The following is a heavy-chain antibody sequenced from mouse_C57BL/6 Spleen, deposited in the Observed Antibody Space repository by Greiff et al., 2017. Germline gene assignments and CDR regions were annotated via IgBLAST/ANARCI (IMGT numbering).Heavy chain of an antibody. V-gene: IGHV1-64*01. Sequence: QVQLQQPGAELVKPGASVKLSCKASGYTFTSYWMHWVKQRPGQGLEWIGMIHPNSGSTNYNEKFKSKATLTVDKSSSTAYMQLSSLTSEDSAVYYCARSLYYSNYGDYWGQGTTLTVSS. D-gene: IGHD2-5*01. J-gene: IGHJ2*01. CDR1: GYTFTSYW. CDR2: IHPNSGST. CDR3: ARSLYYSNYGDY.